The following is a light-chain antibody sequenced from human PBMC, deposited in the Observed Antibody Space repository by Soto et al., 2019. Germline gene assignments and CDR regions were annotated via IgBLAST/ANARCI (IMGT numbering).Light chain of an antibody. CDR2: DVS. Sequence: QSVLTQPASVSGSPGQSITISCTGTSSDVGGYNYVSWYQQHPGKAPKLMIYDVSNRPSGVSNRFSGSKSGNTASLTISGLQAEDEADYYCSSYTSNSTLVFGTGPKVTVL. V-gene: IGLV2-14*01. J-gene: IGLJ1*01. CDR3: SSYTSNSTLV. CDR1: SSDVGGYNY.